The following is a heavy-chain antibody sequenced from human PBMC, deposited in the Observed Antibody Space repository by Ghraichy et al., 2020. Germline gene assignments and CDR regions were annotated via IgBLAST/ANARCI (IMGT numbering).Heavy chain of an antibody. D-gene: IGHD4-17*01. V-gene: IGHV1-46*01. CDR1: GYTFTSYY. J-gene: IGHJ6*02. CDR3: ARGLYGDYYYYYGMDV. Sequence: ASVKVSCKASGYTFTSYYMHWVRQAPGQGLEWMGIINPSGGSTSYAQKFQGRVTMTRDTSTSTVYMELSSLRSEDTAVYYCARGLYGDYYYYYGMDVWGQGTTVTVSS. CDR2: INPSGGST.